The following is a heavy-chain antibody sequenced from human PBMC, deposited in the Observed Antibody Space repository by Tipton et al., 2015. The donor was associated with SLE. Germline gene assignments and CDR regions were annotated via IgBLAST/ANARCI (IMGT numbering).Heavy chain of an antibody. J-gene: IGHJ4*02. D-gene: IGHD4-17*01. CDR1: GITFSRYW. V-gene: IGHV3-7*01. CDR3: AKGDYGDYLHYFEY. CDR2: IKQDGSEK. Sequence: SLRLSCAASGITFSRYWMSWVRQAPGKGLEWVANIKQDGSEKYYVDSVKGRFTISRDNAKNSLYLQMNSLRAEDTAVYYCAKGDYGDYLHYFEYWGQGTLVTVSS.